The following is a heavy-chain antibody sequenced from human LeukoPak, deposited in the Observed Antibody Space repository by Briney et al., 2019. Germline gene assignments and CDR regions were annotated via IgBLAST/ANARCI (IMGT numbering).Heavy chain of an antibody. J-gene: IGHJ4*02. CDR2: IRYGGSYK. D-gene: IGHD6-13*01. Sequence: GGSLRLSCVASGFSFSNYGMHWVRQAPGKGLEWVAFIRYGGSYKYHGDSVKGRFTISRDNSKNTLYLQMNSLGAEDTAVYYCAKDSSWSFDYWGQGTLVTVSS. CDR3: AKDSSWSFDY. V-gene: IGHV3-30*02. CDR1: GFSFSNYG.